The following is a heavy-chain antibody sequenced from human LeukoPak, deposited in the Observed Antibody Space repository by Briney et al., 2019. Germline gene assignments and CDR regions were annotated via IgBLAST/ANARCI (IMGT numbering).Heavy chain of an antibody. CDR1: AFTFSSYW. V-gene: IGHV3-7*01. D-gene: IGHD3-22*01. CDR3: ARDTYDSSGYYAHLDY. J-gene: IGHJ4*02. CDR2: IKKDGSEK. Sequence: PAGSLRLSCAAAAFTFSSYWMSWVRQAPGQGMEWGANIKKDGSEKYYVDSVKGRFTTSGDNTKNSLYLQMSSLTAEDTAVYYCARDTYDSSGYYAHLDYWGQGTLVTVSS.